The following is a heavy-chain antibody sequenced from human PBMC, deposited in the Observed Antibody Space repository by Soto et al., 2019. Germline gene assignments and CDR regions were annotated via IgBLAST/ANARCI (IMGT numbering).Heavy chain of an antibody. V-gene: IGHV1-69*01. J-gene: IGHJ5*02. D-gene: IGHD4-17*01. CDR2: IIPIFGTA. Sequence: QVQLVQSGAEVKKPGSSVKVSCKASGGTFSSYAISWVRQAPGQGLEWMGGIIPIFGTANYAQKIQGRVTITADESTSTAYMELSSLRSEDTAVYYCARDRNSDYGDYVARGFDPWGQGTLVTVSS. CDR1: GGTFSSYA. CDR3: ARDRNSDYGDYVARGFDP.